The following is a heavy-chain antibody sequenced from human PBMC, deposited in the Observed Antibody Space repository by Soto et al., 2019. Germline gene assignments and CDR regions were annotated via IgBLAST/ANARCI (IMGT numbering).Heavy chain of an antibody. CDR1: GFTFSSYG. Sequence: QVQLVESGGGVVQPGRSLRLSCAASGFTFSSYGMHWVRQAPGKGLEWVAVISYDGSNKYYADSVKGRFTISRDNSKNTLYLQMNSLRAEDTAVYYCAKDWSHLYYFDYWGQGTLVTVSS. V-gene: IGHV3-30*18. D-gene: IGHD3-3*01. J-gene: IGHJ4*02. CDR2: ISYDGSNK. CDR3: AKDWSHLYYFDY.